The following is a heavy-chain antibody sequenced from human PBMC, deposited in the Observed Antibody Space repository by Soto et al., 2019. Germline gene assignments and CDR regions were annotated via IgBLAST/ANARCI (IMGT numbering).Heavy chain of an antibody. CDR2: ISAHNGNK. J-gene: IGHJ4*02. CDR3: AREPNYFDY. CDR1: GYTFTSYG. Sequence: QVQLVQSGAEVKKPGASVKVSCKASGYTFTSYGISWVRQAPGQGLEWMGWISAHNGNKKYSQKLQGRVTMTTDTSPSTAYMSLRSLRSDDTAVYYCAREPNYFDYWGQGTLVTVSS. V-gene: IGHV1-18*01.